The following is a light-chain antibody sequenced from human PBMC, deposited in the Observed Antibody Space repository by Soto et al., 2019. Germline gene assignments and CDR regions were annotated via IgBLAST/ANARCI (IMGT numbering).Light chain of an antibody. CDR3: QSFDSSLSGVV. V-gene: IGLV1-40*01. Sequence: QSVLTQLPSVSGAPGQRVTISCTGSGSNIGAGYDVHWYQQLPGTAPKLLIYGNNNRPSGVPDRFSGSKSDTSASLAITGLQAEDEADYYCQSFDSSLSGVVFGGGTQLTVL. CDR2: GNN. J-gene: IGLJ2*01. CDR1: GSNIGAGYD.